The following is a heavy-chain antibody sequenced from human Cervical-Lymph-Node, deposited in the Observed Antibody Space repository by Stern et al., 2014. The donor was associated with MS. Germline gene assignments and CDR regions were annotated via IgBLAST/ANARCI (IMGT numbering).Heavy chain of an antibody. J-gene: IGHJ4*02. CDR1: GVSITSDAYY. Sequence: QLQLQESGPGLVRPSETLSLICSVSGVSITSDAYYWGWVRQSPGLGLEWIGSISHSGTTFYKPSLKSRVTISADTSKNEFSLKLRSVTAADTALYFCARHDRIALGTAIGNWGQGTLVTVSP. D-gene: IGHD2-21*02. CDR3: ARHDRIALGTAIGN. V-gene: IGHV4-39*01. CDR2: ISHSGTT.